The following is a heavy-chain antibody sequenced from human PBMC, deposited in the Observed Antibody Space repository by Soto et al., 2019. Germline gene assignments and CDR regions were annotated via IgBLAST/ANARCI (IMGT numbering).Heavy chain of an antibody. V-gene: IGHV1-69*12. Sequence: QVQLVQSGAEVKKPGSSVKVSCKASGGTFSSYAISWVRQAPGQGLEWMGEIIPIFGTANYAQKSQGRVTMTADESTGTAYMELSSLRSEDTAVYYCARDRGPSSGYYPYWFDPWGQGTLVTVSS. CDR2: IIPIFGTA. CDR3: ARDRGPSSGYYPYWFDP. D-gene: IGHD3-22*01. J-gene: IGHJ5*02. CDR1: GGTFSSYA.